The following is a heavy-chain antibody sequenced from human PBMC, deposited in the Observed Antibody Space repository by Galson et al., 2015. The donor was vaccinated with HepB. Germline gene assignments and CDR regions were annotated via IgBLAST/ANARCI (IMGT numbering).Heavy chain of an antibody. V-gene: IGHV1-2*06. CDR1: GYTFTGYY. Sequence: SVKVSCKASGYTFTGYYMHWVRQAPGQGLEWMGRINPNSGSTNYAQKFQGRVTMTRDTSISTAYMELSRLRSDDTAVYYCARAGGYSSGNDAFDIWGQGTMVTVSS. CDR2: INPNSGST. D-gene: IGHD6-19*01. J-gene: IGHJ3*02. CDR3: ARAGGYSSGNDAFDI.